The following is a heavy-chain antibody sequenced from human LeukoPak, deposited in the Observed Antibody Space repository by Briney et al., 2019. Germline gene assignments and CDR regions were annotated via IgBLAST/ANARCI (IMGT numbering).Heavy chain of an antibody. V-gene: IGHV3-21*01. D-gene: IGHD6-6*01. Sequence: KPGGSLRLSCAASGFTFSTYTMNWVRQAPGKGLEWVSSISSSSYYIYYADSVKGRFTISRDNAQNSLFLHMNSLRAEDTAVYYCARASYYYDHWGQGTQVTVSS. CDR2: ISSSSYYI. J-gene: IGHJ4*02. CDR3: ARASYYYDH. CDR1: GFTFSTYT.